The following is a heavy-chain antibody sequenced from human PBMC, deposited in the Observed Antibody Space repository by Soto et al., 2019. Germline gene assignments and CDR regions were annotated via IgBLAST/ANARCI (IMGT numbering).Heavy chain of an antibody. CDR3: ARLGGAARPFFVMAV. D-gene: IGHD6-6*01. Sequence: GESLKISCKGSGYSFTSYWISWVRQMPGKGLEWMGRIDPSDSYTNYSPSFQGHVTISADKSISTAYLQWSSLKASDTAMYYCARLGGAARPFFVMAVWGQGTKVTVSS. CDR2: IDPSDSYT. CDR1: GYSFTSYW. J-gene: IGHJ6*02. V-gene: IGHV5-10-1*01.